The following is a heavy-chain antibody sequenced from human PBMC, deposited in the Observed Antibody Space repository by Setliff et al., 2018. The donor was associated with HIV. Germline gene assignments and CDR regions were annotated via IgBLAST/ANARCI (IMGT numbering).Heavy chain of an antibody. CDR1: GFTFSTNA. CDR3: VKDEEYIGVVSATMNMPGYYHYYYMDV. Sequence: GGSLRLSCAASGFTFSTNAMNWVRQAPGKGLEWVSGISAGGGSTYYADSVKGRFTISRDNADRSLYLQMNSLRAEDTAVYYCVKDEEYIGVVSATMNMPGYYHYYYMDVWGKGSTVTVSS. V-gene: IGHV3-23*01. J-gene: IGHJ6*03. D-gene: IGHD2-2*01. CDR2: ISAGGGST.